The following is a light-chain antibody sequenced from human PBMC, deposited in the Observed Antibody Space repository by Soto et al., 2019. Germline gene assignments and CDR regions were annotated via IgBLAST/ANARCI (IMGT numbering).Light chain of an antibody. Sequence: QSALTQPASVSGSPGQSITISWAGTSSDVGSYNLVSWYQNHPGKAPKLMIYEGSKRPSGVSNRFSGSKSGNTASLTISGLQAADEADYFCFSYAGSSTYVFGTGTKVIVL. J-gene: IGLJ1*01. CDR1: SSDVGSYNL. CDR2: EGS. CDR3: FSYAGSSTYV. V-gene: IGLV2-23*01.